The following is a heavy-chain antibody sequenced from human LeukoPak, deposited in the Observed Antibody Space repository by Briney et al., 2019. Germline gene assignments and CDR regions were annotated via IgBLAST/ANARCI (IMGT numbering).Heavy chain of an antibody. V-gene: IGHV3-23*01. Sequence: GGSLRLPCAASGFTFSSYAMSWVRQAPGKGLEWVSAISGSGGSTYYADSVKGRFTISRDNSKNTLYLQMNSLRAEDTAVYYCAKDDGALLWFGEFHHDYWGQGTLVTVSS. J-gene: IGHJ4*02. CDR3: AKDDGALLWFGEFHHDY. CDR1: GFTFSSYA. D-gene: IGHD3-10*01. CDR2: ISGSGGST.